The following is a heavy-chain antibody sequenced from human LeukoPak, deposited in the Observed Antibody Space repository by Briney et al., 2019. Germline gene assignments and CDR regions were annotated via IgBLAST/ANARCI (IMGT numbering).Heavy chain of an antibody. CDR1: GGSISSGSYY. J-gene: IGHJ6*03. D-gene: IGHD4-17*01. V-gene: IGHV4-61*09. CDR2: IYTSGST. CDR3: AGLKRYGDYPYYYYYMDV. Sequence: PSQTLSLTCTVSGGSISSGSYYWSSVRQPAGKGLEWIGHIYTSGSTNYNPSLKSRVTISVDTSQNQFSLKLSSVTAADTAVYYCAGLKRYGDYPYYYYYMDVWGKGTTVTVSS.